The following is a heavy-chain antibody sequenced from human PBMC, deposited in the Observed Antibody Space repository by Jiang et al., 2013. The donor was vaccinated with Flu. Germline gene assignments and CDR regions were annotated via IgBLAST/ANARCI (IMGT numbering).Heavy chain of an antibody. Sequence: SGAEVKKPGSSVKVSCKASGGTFSSYAISWVRQAPGQGLEWMGRIIPILGIANYAQKFQGRVTITADKSTSTAYMELSSLRSEDTAVYYCARDNPWSGPLGPFDYWGQGTLVTVSS. V-gene: IGHV1-69*04. CDR3: ARDNPWSGPLGPFDY. D-gene: IGHD3-3*01. J-gene: IGHJ4*02. CDR1: GGTFSSYA. CDR2: IIPILGIA.